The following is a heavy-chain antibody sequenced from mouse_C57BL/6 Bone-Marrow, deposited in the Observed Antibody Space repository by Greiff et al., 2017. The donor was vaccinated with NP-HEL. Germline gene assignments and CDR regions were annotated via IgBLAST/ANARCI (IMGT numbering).Heavy chain of an antibody. CDR2: IHPNSGST. CDR1: GYTFTSYW. Sequence: QVQLQQPGAELVKPGASVKLSCKASGYTFTSYWMHWVKQRPGQGLEWIGMIHPNSGSTNYNEKFKSKATLTVDKSSSTAYMQLSSLTSEDSAVYYCARSGTTVVPGDHWGQGTSVTVSS. D-gene: IGHD1-1*01. J-gene: IGHJ4*01. CDR3: ARSGTTVVPGDH. V-gene: IGHV1-64*01.